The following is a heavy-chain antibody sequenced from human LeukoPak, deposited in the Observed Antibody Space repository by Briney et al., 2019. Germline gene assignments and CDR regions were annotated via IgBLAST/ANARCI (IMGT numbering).Heavy chain of an antibody. J-gene: IGHJ4*02. CDR1: GFTFSSYS. D-gene: IGHD3-3*01. V-gene: IGHV3-21*01. Sequence: RGSLRLSCAASGFTFSSYSMNWVRQAPGKGLEWVSSISSSSSYIYYADSVKGRFTISRDNAKNSLYLQMNSLRAEDTAVYYCARSDDFWSGYEYYFDYWGQGTLVTVSS. CDR2: ISSSSSYI. CDR3: ARSDDFWSGYEYYFDY.